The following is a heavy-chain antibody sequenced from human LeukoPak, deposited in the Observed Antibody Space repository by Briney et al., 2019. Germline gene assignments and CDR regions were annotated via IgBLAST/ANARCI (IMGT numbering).Heavy chain of an antibody. CDR1: GFIFSTYG. Sequence: GGSLRLSCAASGFIFSTYGMNRVRQAPGKGLEWVSAIAGGGGSTYYADSVKGRFTISRDNAKNTLYLQMNSLRADDTAVYYCAKGLSPGAYWGQGTLVTVSS. V-gene: IGHV3-23*01. CDR3: AKGLSPGAY. D-gene: IGHD1-14*01. CDR2: IAGGGGST. J-gene: IGHJ4*02.